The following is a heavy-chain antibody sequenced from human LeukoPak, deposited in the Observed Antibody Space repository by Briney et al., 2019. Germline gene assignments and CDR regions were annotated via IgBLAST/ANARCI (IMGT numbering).Heavy chain of an antibody. V-gene: IGHV1-69*01. CDR3: ARGATMIVASFDY. D-gene: IGHD3-22*01. Sequence: GASVKVSCKASGGTFSSYAISWVRQAPGQGLEWMGGIIPIFGTANYAQKFQGRVTITADESTSTAYMELSSLRSEDTAVYYCARGATMIVASFDYWGQGTLVTVSS. CDR2: IIPIFGTA. J-gene: IGHJ4*02. CDR1: GGTFSSYA.